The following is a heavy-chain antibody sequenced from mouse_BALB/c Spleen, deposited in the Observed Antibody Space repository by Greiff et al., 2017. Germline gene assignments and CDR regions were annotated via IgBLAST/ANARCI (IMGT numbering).Heavy chain of an antibody. Sequence: VQLQESGAELARPGASVKMSCKASGYTFTSYTMHWVKQRPGQGLEWIGYINPSSGYTNYNQKFKDKATLTADKSSSTAYMQLSSLTSEDSAVYYCARKLGREYFDYWGQGTTLTVSS. D-gene: IGHD4-1*01. V-gene: IGHV1-4*01. J-gene: IGHJ2*01. CDR1: GYTFTSYT. CDR3: ARKLGREYFDY. CDR2: INPSSGYT.